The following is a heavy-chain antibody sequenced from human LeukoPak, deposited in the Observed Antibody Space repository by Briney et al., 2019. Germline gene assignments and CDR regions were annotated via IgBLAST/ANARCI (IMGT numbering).Heavy chain of an antibody. CDR3: ARLSSSWNFDY. D-gene: IGHD6-13*01. J-gene: IGHJ4*02. CDR2: IYTSGST. V-gene: IGHV4-4*09. Sequence: PSETLSLTCTVSGGSLSSYYWSWVRQPPGKGLEWIGYIYTSGSTNYNPSLKSRVTISVDTSKNQFSLKLSSVTAADTAVYYCARLSSSWNFDYWGQGTLVTVSS. CDR1: GGSLSSYY.